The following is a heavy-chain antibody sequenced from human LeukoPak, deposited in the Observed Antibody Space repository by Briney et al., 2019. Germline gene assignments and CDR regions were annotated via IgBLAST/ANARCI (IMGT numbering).Heavy chain of an antibody. J-gene: IGHJ6*02. CDR2: INPSGGST. CDR3: ARDCIAAAGPSYYYYGMDV. CDR1: GGTFSSYA. D-gene: IGHD6-13*01. Sequence: GSSVKVSCKASGGTFSSYAISWVRQAPGQGLEWMGIINPSGGSTSYAQKFQGRVTMTRDTSTSTVYMELSSLRSEDTAVYYCARDCIAAAGPSYYYYGMDVWGQGTTVTVSS. V-gene: IGHV1-46*01.